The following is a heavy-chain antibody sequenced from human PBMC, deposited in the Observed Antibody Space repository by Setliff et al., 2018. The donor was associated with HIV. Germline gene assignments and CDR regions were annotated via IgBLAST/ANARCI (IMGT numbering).Heavy chain of an antibody. J-gene: IGHJ4*02. V-gene: IGHV3-66*02. D-gene: IGHD3-22*01. CDR3: ARVRLYSSALDY. Sequence: GESLKISCAASGFTVSSHYMSWVRQAPGKGLEWVSTIYSDGSTYHADSVKGRFTLSRDTSKNTLSLQMNSLRPEDTAVFYGARVRLYSSALDYWGQGTLVTVSS. CDR1: GFTVSSHY. CDR2: IYSDGST.